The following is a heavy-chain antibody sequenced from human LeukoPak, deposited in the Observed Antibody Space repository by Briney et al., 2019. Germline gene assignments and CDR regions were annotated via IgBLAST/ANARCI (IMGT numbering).Heavy chain of an antibody. CDR3: AREIAAAAGNWFDP. V-gene: IGHV3-64*01. D-gene: IGHD6-13*01. CDR1: GFTFSSYA. J-gene: IGHJ5*02. Sequence: GGSPRLSCAASGFTFSSYAMHWVRQAPGKGLEYVSAISSNGGSTYYANSVKGRFTISRDNSKNTLYLQMGSLRAEDMAVYYCAREIAAAAGNWFDPWAREPWSPSPQ. CDR2: ISSNGGST.